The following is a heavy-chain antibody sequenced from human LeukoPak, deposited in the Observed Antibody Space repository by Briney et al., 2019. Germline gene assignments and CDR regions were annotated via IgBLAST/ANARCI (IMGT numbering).Heavy chain of an antibody. CDR2: ITGSGGTT. D-gene: IGHD4-17*01. CDR1: GFTFRDYA. CDR3: GKDPNGDYVGAFDFQR. J-gene: IGHJ1*01. Sequence: GGTLRLSCAASGFTFRDYAVVWVRQAPGKGLEWVSAITGSGGTTYYADSVRGRFTIYRDNSKNTLYLQMNSLRGEDTAVYYCGKDPNGDYVGAFDFQRWGQGTLVTVSS. V-gene: IGHV3-23*01.